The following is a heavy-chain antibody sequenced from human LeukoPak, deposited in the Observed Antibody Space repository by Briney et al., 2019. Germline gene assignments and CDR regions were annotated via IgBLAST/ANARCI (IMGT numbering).Heavy chain of an antibody. V-gene: IGHV3-48*01. J-gene: IGHJ4*02. CDR1: GFTFSSYS. CDR3: ARGLPIVVVPAAGDY. Sequence: TGGSLRLSCAASGFTFSSYSMNWVRQAPGKGLEWVSYISSSSSTIYYADSVKGRFTISRDNAKNSLYLQMNSLRAEDTAVYYCARGLPIVVVPAAGDYWGQGTLVTVSP. CDR2: ISSSSSTI. D-gene: IGHD2-2*01.